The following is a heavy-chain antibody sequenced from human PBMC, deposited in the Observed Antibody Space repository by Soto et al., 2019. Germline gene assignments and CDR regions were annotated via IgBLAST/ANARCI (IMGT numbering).Heavy chain of an antibody. CDR2: IYSGGTT. D-gene: IGHD6-6*01. V-gene: IGHV3-53*02. CDR3: ARAWWSSSRWFDP. J-gene: IGHJ5*02. CDR1: GFTVSSNY. Sequence: EVQLVETGGGLIQPGGSLRLSCEVTGFTVSSNYMSWVRQAPGKGLEWVSVIYSGGTTSSADSVKGRFTISRDDSKNTLYLQMNSLRAEDTAVYYCARAWWSSSRWFDPWGQGTLVTVSS.